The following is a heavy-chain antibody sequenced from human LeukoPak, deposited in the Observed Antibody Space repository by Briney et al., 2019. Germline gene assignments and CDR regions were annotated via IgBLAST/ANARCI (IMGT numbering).Heavy chain of an antibody. CDR2: IWSDGSNK. J-gene: IGHJ4*02. V-gene: IGHV3-33*01. CDR3: ARGIASSRSVAIDL. Sequence: GGSLRLSCAASGFTFSSHGMHWVRQAPGKGLEWVAVIWSDGSNKYYADSVKGRFTISRDNAKSTLYLQMDNLRVEDTALYYCARGIASSRSVAIDLWGRGTLVVVSS. D-gene: IGHD6-13*01. CDR1: GFTFSSHG.